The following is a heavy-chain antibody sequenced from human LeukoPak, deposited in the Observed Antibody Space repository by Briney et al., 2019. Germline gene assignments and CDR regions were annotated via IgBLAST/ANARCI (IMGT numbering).Heavy chain of an antibody. Sequence: SETLSLTCTVSGGSISSSSYYWGWIRQPPGKGLEWIGSIYYSGSTYYNPSLKSRVTISVDTSKNQFSLKLSSVTAADTAVYYCARQGGVIAKIDYWAREPWSPSPQ. V-gene: IGHV4-39*01. D-gene: IGHD3-16*02. CDR2: IYYSGST. J-gene: IGHJ4*02. CDR1: GGSISSSSYY. CDR3: ARQGGVIAKIDY.